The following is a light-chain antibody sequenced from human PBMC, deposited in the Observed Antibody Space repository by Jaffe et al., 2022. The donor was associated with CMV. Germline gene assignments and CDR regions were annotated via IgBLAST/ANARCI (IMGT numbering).Light chain of an antibody. Sequence: QSVLTQPASVSGPPGQSITISCTGTSSDLGTYNLVSWYQQHPGKGPKLMIYEVSKRPSGISNRFSGSKSGNTASLTISGLQPEDEADYYCCSYAGTSWVFGGGTKLTVL. J-gene: IGLJ3*02. CDR1: SSDLGTYNL. V-gene: IGLV2-23*02. CDR3: CSYAGTSWV. CDR2: EVS.